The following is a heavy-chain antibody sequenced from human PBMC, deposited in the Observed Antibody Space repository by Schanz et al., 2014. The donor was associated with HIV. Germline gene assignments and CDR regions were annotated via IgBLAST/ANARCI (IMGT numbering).Heavy chain of an antibody. Sequence: EVQLLESGGGLVQPGGSLRLSCAASGFTFSSYAMSWVRQAPGKGLEWVSAISGSGGSTYYADSVKGRFTISRDNSKNSLSPQMNSLRAGDTAVYYFAKDEGGFYYYYGMDVWGQGTTVTVSS. D-gene: IGHD3-16*01. CDR1: GFTFSSYA. CDR2: ISGSGGST. CDR3: AKDEGGFYYYYGMDV. V-gene: IGHV3-23*01. J-gene: IGHJ6*02.